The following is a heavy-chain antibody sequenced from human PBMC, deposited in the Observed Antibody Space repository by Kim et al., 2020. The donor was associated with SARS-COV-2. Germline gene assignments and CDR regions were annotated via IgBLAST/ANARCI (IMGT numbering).Heavy chain of an antibody. J-gene: IGHJ6*02. CDR2: IKQSGSEK. CDR1: GFTFSSYS. D-gene: IGHD3-10*01. Sequence: GGSLRLSCAASGFTFSSYSMSWVRQAPGKGLEWVANIKQSGSEKYYVDSVKGRFTISRDNAKNSLYLQMNSLRAEDTAVYYCAIERSDSGLLLFGSMDVWAQGTTVTVSS. V-gene: IGHV3-7*01. CDR3: AIERSDSGLLLFGSMDV.